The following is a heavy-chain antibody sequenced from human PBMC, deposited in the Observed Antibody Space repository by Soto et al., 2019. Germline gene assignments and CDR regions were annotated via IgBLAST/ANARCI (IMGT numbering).Heavy chain of an antibody. D-gene: IGHD1-26*01. V-gene: IGHV3-23*01. CDR2: ISGSGGST. CDR1: GFTFSSYA. CDR3: AKSPPGSGSYYSYFDY. Sequence: AGGSLRLSCAASGFTFSSYAMSWVRQAPGKGLEWVSAISGSGGSTYYADSVKGRFTISRDNSKNTLYLQMNSLRAEDTAVYYCAKSPPGSGSYYSYFDYWGQGTLVTVSS. J-gene: IGHJ4*02.